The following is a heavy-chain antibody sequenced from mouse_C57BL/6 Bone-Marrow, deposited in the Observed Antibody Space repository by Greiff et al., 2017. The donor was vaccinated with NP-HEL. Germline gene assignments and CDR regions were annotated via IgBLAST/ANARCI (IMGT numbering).Heavy chain of an antibody. CDR1: GFTFSSYG. V-gene: IGHV5-6*02. D-gene: IGHD1-1*01. CDR3: ARRDYGGSWYFDV. Sequence: DVKLQESGGDLVKPGGSLKLSCAASGFTFSSYGMSWVRQTPDKRLEWVATISSGGSYTYYPDSVKGRFTISRDNAKNTLYLQMSSLKSEDTAMYYCARRDYGGSWYFDVWGTGTTVTVSS. CDR2: ISSGGSYT. J-gene: IGHJ1*03.